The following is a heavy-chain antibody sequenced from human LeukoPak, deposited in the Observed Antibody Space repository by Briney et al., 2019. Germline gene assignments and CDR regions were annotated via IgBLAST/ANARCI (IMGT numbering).Heavy chain of an antibody. D-gene: IGHD1-14*01. CDR3: TTDPSNPGLVPWFDP. Sequence: GGSLRLSCAASGFTFSNAWMSWVRQAPGKGLEWVGRIKSKTDGGTTDYAAPVKGRFTISRDDSKNTLYLQMNSLKTEDTAVYYCTTDPSNPGLVPWFDPWSQGTLVTVSS. CDR1: GFTFSNAW. J-gene: IGHJ5*02. CDR2: IKSKTDGGTT. V-gene: IGHV3-15*01.